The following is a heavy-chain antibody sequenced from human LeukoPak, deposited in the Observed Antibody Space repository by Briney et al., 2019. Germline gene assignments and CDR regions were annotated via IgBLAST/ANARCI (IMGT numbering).Heavy chain of an antibody. Sequence: SETLSLTCTVSGGSISSYYWSWIRQPAGKGLEWIGRIYTSGSTNYNPSLKSRVTMSVDTSKNQFSLKLSSVTAADTAVYYCARDPSPHYYYGSGSYTHYYYMDVWGKGTTVTVSS. CDR2: IYTSGST. CDR3: ARDPSPHYYYGSGSYTHYYYMDV. CDR1: GGSISSYY. D-gene: IGHD3-10*01. V-gene: IGHV4-4*07. J-gene: IGHJ6*03.